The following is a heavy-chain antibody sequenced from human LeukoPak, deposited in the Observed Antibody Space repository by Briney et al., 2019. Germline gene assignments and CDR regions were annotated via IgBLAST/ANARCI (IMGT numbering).Heavy chain of an antibody. V-gene: IGHV4-34*01. CDR3: ARVPSSSWDYYYYGMDV. Sequence: SETLSLTCAVYGGSFSGYYWSWIRQPPGKGLEWIGEINHSGSSNYNPSLKSRVTISVDTSKNQFSLKLSSVTAADTAVYYCARVPSSSWDYYYYGMDVWGQGTTVTVSS. J-gene: IGHJ6*02. D-gene: IGHD6-13*01. CDR2: INHSGSS. CDR1: GGSFSGYY.